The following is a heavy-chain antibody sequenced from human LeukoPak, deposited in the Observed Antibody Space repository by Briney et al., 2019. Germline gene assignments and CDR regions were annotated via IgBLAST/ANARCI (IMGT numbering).Heavy chain of an antibody. CDR2: FSAGRGGT. CDR3: AKEGLAYCGGDCYSIDF. J-gene: IGHJ4*02. Sequence: GGSLRLSSAASGFTFSSYAMNWVRQAPGEGLEWVSSFSAGRGGTHNADSVKGRFTISRDNSKNTLYLQMNSIRAEDTAVYYCAKEGLAYCGGDCYSIDFWGQGTLVTVSS. V-gene: IGHV3-23*01. D-gene: IGHD2-21*02. CDR1: GFTFSSYA.